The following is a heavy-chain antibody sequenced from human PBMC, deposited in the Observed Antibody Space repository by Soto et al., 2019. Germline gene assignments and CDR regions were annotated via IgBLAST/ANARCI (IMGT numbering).Heavy chain of an antibody. J-gene: IGHJ5*02. Sequence: QVQLVESGGGVVQPGRSLRLSCAASGFTFSSYGMHWVRQAPGKGLEWVAVIWYDGSNKYYADSVKGRFTISRDNSKNMLYLQMNSLRAEDTAVYYCARALYGGNSWWFDPWGQGTLVTVSS. V-gene: IGHV3-33*01. CDR1: GFTFSSYG. D-gene: IGHD2-21*02. CDR2: IWYDGSNK. CDR3: ARALYGGNSWWFDP.